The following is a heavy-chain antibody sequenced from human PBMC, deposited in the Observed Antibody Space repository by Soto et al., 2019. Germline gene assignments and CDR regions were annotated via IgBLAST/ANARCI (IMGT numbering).Heavy chain of an antibody. CDR2: IYYSGST. V-gene: IGHV4-30-4*01. D-gene: IGHD6-6*01. Sequence: KASETLSLTCTVSGCSISSGDYYWSWIRQPPGKGLEWIGYIYYSGSTFYNPSLKSRLTISVDTSKNQFSLKLSSVTAADTAVYYCARERPDGARLDPWGQGTLVTVSS. J-gene: IGHJ5*02. CDR1: GCSISSGDYY. CDR3: ARERPDGARLDP.